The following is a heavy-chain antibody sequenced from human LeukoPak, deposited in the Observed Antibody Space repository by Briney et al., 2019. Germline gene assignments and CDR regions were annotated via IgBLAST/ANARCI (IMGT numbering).Heavy chain of an antibody. J-gene: IGHJ5*02. V-gene: IGHV1-69*05. Sequence: ASVKVSCKASGGTFSSYAISWVRQAPGQGLEWMGGIIPIFGTANYAQKFQGRVTITTDESTSTAYMELSSLRSEDTAVYYCALPPPSHPASCSDPWGQETLATLPS. CDR1: GGTFSSYA. D-gene: IGHD6-25*01. CDR2: IIPIFGTA. CDR3: ALPPPSHPASCSDP.